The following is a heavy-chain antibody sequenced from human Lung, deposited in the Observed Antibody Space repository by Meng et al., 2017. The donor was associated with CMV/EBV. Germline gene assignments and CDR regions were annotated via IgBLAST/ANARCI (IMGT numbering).Heavy chain of an antibody. J-gene: IGHJ6*02. CDR1: GRXVTRGSYY. Sequence: LXCSVSGRXVTRGSYYWTWIRQPPGKGLEWIGYISNSGTTNYSPSLQSRVTISLDTSNNLFSLKLTSVTAADTAVYYCERDPAAAQNPSYHGMDVXGQGXTVTVSS. CDR3: ERDPAAAQNPSYHGMDV. D-gene: IGHD6-13*01. V-gene: IGHV4-61*01. CDR2: ISNSGTT.